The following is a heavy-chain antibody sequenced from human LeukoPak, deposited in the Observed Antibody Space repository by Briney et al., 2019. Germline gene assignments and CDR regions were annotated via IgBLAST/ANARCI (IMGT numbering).Heavy chain of an antibody. J-gene: IGHJ4*02. CDR2: INSDGSSI. CDR1: GFTFSSYW. D-gene: IGHD5-12*01. CDR3: AREGRVSGYDFDC. Sequence: GGSLRLSCAASGFTFSSYWMHWVRQAPGKGLVWVSRINSDGSSITYADSVKGRFTLSRDNAKNTLFLQMNSLRVEDTAVYYCAREGRVSGYDFDCWGQGTLVTVSS. V-gene: IGHV3-74*03.